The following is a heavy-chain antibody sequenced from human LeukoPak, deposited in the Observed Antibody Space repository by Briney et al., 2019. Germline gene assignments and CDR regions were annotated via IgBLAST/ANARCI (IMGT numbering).Heavy chain of an antibody. CDR3: ARRTVTPPDAFDI. CDR1: GYSFTSYW. CDR2: IYPGDSDT. V-gene: IGHV5-51*01. D-gene: IGHD4-17*01. Sequence: GESLKISCKGSGYSFTSYWIGWVRQMPGKGLGWMGIIYPGDSDTRYSPSFQGQVTISADKSISTAYLQWSSLKASDTAMYYCARRTVTPPDAFDIWGQGTMVTVSS. J-gene: IGHJ3*02.